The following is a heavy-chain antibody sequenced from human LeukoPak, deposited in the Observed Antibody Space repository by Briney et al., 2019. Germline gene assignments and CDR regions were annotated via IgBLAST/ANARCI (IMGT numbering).Heavy chain of an antibody. CDR2: ISYDGSNK. J-gene: IGHJ4*02. CDR3: ASGDGRIAAAGKEGY. D-gene: IGHD6-13*01. Sequence: GGSLRLSCAASGFTFSSYAMHWVRQAPGKGLEWAAVISYDGSNKYYADSVKGRFTISRDNSKNTLYLQMNSLRAEDTAVYYCASGDGRIAAAGKEGYWGQGTLVTVSS. V-gene: IGHV3-30-3*01. CDR1: GFTFSSYA.